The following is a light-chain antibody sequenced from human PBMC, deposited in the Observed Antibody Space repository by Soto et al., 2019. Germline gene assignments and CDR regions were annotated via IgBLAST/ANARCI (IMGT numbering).Light chain of an antibody. J-gene: IGLJ1*01. CDR1: RSNIGARYD. CDR3: QSFDFRLSEV. CDR2: NNT. Sequence: QSVLTQPPSVSGGPGQRVTISCTGTRSNIGARYDVHWYQHLPGTTPKLLIYNNTNRPSGVPDRFSGSRSGTSASLAITGLQAEDEADYYCQSFDFRLSEVFGTGTKLTVL. V-gene: IGLV1-40*01.